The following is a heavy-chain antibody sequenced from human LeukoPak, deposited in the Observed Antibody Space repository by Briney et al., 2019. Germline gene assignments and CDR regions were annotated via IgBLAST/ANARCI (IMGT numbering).Heavy chain of an antibody. CDR1: GFTFSSYW. J-gene: IGHJ4*02. D-gene: IGHD5-18*01. Sequence: GSLRLSCTASGFTFSSYWMSWVRQAPGKGLEWVANIKKDGSEKYYVDSVKGRFTISRDNAKTSLYLQMNSLRAEDTAVYYCARDLSGVTGYTYGRGIDYWGQGTLVTVSS. CDR2: IKKDGSEK. CDR3: ARDLSGVTGYTYGRGIDY. V-gene: IGHV3-7*01.